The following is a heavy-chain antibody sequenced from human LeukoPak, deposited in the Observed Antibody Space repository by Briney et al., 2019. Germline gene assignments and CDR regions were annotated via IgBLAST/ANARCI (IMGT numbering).Heavy chain of an antibody. CDR1: GGSIISSTYH. CDR2: IHYSGNT. CDR3: ARDTGSSSTDF. D-gene: IGHD6-6*01. J-gene: IGHJ4*02. V-gene: IGHV4-39*07. Sequence: SETLSLTCTVSGGSIISSTYHWGWIRQPPGQGLEWIGIIHYSGNTYYNPSLKSRISMSVDTSKNQVSLTVTSVTAADTAVYYCARDTGSSSTDFWGQGLLITVSS.